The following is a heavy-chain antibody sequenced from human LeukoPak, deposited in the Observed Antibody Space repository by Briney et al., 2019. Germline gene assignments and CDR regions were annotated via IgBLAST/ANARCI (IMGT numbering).Heavy chain of an antibody. Sequence: PGRSLRLSCAASGFIFSSYYMNWVRQARGKGLEWVSYIRCSGSTIYYADSVKGRFTTSRENAKNSLHLQMNRLRPEDTAVYYCAGVYSSGWYLDYWGQGTLVTVSS. CDR2: IRCSGSTI. D-gene: IGHD6-19*01. J-gene: IGHJ4*02. CDR1: GFIFSSYY. V-gene: IGHV3-48*03. CDR3: AGVYSSGWYLDY.